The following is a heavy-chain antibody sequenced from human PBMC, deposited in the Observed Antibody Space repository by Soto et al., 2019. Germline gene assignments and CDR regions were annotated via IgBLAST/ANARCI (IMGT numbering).Heavy chain of an antibody. V-gene: IGHV4-39*01. J-gene: IGHJ6*02. CDR1: GYSISSSNW. Sequence: SETLSLTCAVSGYSISSSNWWGWIRQPPGKGLEWIGSIYYSGTTYYNPSLNSRVAVSVDTSKNQFSLKVTSVTAADTAVYYCARLHGYCISSSCHGHYAMDVWGQGTTVTVSS. D-gene: IGHD2-2*01. CDR3: ARLHGYCISSSCHGHYAMDV. CDR2: IYYSGTT.